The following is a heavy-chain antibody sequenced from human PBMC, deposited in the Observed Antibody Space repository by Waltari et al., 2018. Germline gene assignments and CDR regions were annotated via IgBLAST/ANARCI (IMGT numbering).Heavy chain of an antibody. CDR3: ASNRDMLT. V-gene: IGHV1-2*06. CDR2: INPTTGGT. CDR1: GYTFTAYH. Sequence: QVQLVQSGAAVKKPGASVKASCRASGYTFTAYHMHWVRQAPGQGLEWMGRINPTTGGTTYAQKFGGRVTMTRDTAISTAYMELHSLTTEDTAVYFCASNRDMLTWGQGTMVIVSS. D-gene: IGHD3-16*01. J-gene: IGHJ3*01.